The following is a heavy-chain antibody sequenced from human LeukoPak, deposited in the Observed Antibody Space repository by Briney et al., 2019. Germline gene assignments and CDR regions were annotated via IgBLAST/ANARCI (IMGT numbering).Heavy chain of an antibody. Sequence: GESLKISXKGSGYSFTSYWIGWVRQMPGKGLEWMGIIYPGDSDTIYSPSFRGQVTISADKSISTAYLQWSSLKASDTAMYYCARHFGEYSSGPSVDYWGQGTLVTVSS. CDR3: ARHFGEYSSGPSVDY. CDR2: IYPGDSDT. D-gene: IGHD6-19*01. J-gene: IGHJ4*02. CDR1: GYSFTSYW. V-gene: IGHV5-51*01.